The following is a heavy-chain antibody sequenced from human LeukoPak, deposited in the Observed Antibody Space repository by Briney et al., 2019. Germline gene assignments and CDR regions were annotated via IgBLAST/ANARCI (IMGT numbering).Heavy chain of an antibody. Sequence: TLSLTCIVSGGSISSGDYYWSWIRQPPGKGLEWIGYIYYSGSTYYNPSLKSRVTISVDTPKNQFSLKLSSVTAADTAVYYCARVYRSGYYDRRFDYWGQGTLVTVSS. J-gene: IGHJ4*02. CDR1: GGSISSGDYY. CDR2: IYYSGST. D-gene: IGHD3-22*01. CDR3: ARVYRSGYYDRRFDY. V-gene: IGHV4-30-4*01.